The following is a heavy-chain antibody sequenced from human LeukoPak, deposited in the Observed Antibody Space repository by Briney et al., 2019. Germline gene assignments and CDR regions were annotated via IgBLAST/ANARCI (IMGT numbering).Heavy chain of an antibody. V-gene: IGHV3-30*02. D-gene: IGHD3-22*01. Sequence: GGSLRLSCAASGFTFSSYGMHWVRQAPGKGLEWVSFIRYDGSNKYYADSAKGRFTISRDNSKNTLYLQMNSLRAEDTAVYYCAKIVGSDYYDSSGYYPPDYWGQGTLVTVSS. CDR1: GFTFSSYG. CDR3: AKIVGSDYYDSSGYYPPDY. J-gene: IGHJ4*02. CDR2: IRYDGSNK.